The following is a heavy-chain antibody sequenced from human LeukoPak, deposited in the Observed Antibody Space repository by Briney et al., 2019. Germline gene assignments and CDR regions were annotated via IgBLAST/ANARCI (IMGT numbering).Heavy chain of an antibody. D-gene: IGHD5-18*01. CDR2: IIPIFGTA. J-gene: IGHJ5*02. V-gene: IGHV1-69*13. Sequence: SVTVSCKASGGTFSSYAISWVRQAPGQGLEWMGGIIPIFGTANYAQKFQGRVTITADESTSTAYMELSSLRSEDTAVYYCARKTRGYSYGMNWFDPWGQGTLVTVSS. CDR3: ARKTRGYSYGMNWFDP. CDR1: GGTFSSYA.